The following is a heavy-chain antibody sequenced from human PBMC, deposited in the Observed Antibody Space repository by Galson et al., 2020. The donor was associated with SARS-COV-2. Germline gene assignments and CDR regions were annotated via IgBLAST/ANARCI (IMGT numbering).Heavy chain of an antibody. CDR2: IWYDGSNK. CDR1: GFTFSSYG. Sequence: GESLKISCAASGFTFSSYGMHWVRQAPGKGLEWVAVIWYDGSNKYYADSVKGRFTISRDNSKNTLYLQMNSLRAEDTAVYYCAREGAIAVAGLDYWGQGTLVTVSS. CDR3: AREGAIAVAGLDY. V-gene: IGHV3-33*01. J-gene: IGHJ4*02. D-gene: IGHD6-19*01.